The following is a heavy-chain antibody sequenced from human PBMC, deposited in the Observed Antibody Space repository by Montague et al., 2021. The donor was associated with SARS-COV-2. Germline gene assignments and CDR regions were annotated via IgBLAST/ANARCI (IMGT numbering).Heavy chain of an antibody. D-gene: IGHD6-19*01. CDR3: ASEMIAVAGTAPFDY. Sequence: SLRLSCAASGFTFSSYAMHWVRQAPGKGLEWVAVISYDGSNKYYADSVKGRFTISRDNSKNTLYLQMNSLRAEDTAVYYYASEMIAVAGTAPFDYWGQGILVTVSS. CDR2: ISYDGSNK. V-gene: IGHV3-30-3*01. CDR1: GFTFSSYA. J-gene: IGHJ4*02.